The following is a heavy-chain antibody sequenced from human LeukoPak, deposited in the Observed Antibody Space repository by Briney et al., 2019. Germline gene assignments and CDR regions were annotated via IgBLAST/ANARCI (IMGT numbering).Heavy chain of an antibody. Sequence: QPGRSLRLSCTASGFSFGDYAMSWVRQAPGKGLEWVGFIRSKAYGGTPEYAASVEGRFTISRDDSKSIAYLQMNSLKTEDTAVYYCTRARGYSYGYIDYWGQGTLVTVSS. D-gene: IGHD5-18*01. CDR2: IRSKAYGGTP. J-gene: IGHJ4*02. CDR1: GFSFGDYA. V-gene: IGHV3-49*04. CDR3: TRARGYSYGYIDY.